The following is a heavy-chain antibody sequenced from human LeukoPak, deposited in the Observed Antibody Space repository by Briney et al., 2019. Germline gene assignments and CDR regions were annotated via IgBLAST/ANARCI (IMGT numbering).Heavy chain of an antibody. Sequence: PSETLSLTRAVSGDSISSSHWWSWVRQSPGKGLEWIGEIYHSGNSNYNPSLKSRVAISLDKSSNQFSLRLTSVTAADTAVYYCARAVGSRVYGSGSYYSVYAYYFDYWGQGTLVTVSS. V-gene: IGHV4-4*02. CDR2: IYHSGNS. J-gene: IGHJ4*02. D-gene: IGHD3-10*01. CDR1: GDSISSSHW. CDR3: ARAVGSRVYGSGSYYSVYAYYFDY.